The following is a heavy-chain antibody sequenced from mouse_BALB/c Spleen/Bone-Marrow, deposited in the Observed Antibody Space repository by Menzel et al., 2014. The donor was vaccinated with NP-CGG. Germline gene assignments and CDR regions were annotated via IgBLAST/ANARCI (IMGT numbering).Heavy chain of an antibody. CDR3: ATGTWFAY. J-gene: IGHJ3*01. D-gene: IGHD4-1*01. CDR2: INPNNGGT. V-gene: IGHV1-18*01. CDR1: GYTFTDYN. Sequence: SGPELVKPGASVKMPCKASGYTFTDYNMDWVKQSHGKSLEWIGDINPNNGGTIYNQKFKGKATLTVDKSSSTAYMELRSLTSEDTAVYYCATGTWFAYWGQGTLVTVSA.